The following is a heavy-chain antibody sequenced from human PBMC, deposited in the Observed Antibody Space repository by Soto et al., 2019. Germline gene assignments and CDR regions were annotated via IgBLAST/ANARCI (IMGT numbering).Heavy chain of an antibody. V-gene: IGHV3-30*18. D-gene: IGHD6-13*01. CDR1: GFTFSSYG. CDR2: ISYDGSNK. CDR3: AKSRSSSPYYYYYGMDV. Sequence: ESGGGVVQPGRSLRLSCAASGFTFSSYGMHWVRQAPGKGLEWVAVISYDGSNKYYADSVKGRFTISRDNSKNTLYLQMNSLRAEDTAVYYCAKSRSSSPYYYYYGMDVWGQGTTVTVSS. J-gene: IGHJ6*02.